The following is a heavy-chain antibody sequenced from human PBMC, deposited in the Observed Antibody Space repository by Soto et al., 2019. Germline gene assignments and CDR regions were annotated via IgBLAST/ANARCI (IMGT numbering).Heavy chain of an antibody. V-gene: IGHV3-49*03. D-gene: IGHD5-12*01. J-gene: IGHJ4*02. CDR1: GFTFGDYA. CDR3: TRDSGYSGYDQFDY. Sequence: GGSLRLSCTASGFTFGDYAMSWFRQAPGKGLEWVGFIRSKAYGGTTEYAASVKGRFTISRDDSKSIAYLQMNSLKTEDTSVNFCTRDSGYSGYDQFDYWGQGTLVTVSS. CDR2: IRSKAYGGTT.